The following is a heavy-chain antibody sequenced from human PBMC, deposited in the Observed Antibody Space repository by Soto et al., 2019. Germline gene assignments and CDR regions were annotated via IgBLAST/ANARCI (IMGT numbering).Heavy chain of an antibody. CDR1: GYTLTELS. CDR2: FDPEDGET. D-gene: IGHD3-3*01. J-gene: IGHJ3*02. V-gene: IGHV1-24*01. CDR3: ATWPYDFWSGYPPGAFDI. Sequence: ASVKVSCKVSGYTLTELSMHWVRQAPGKGLEWMGGFDPEDGETIYAQKFQGRVTMTEDTSTDTAYMELSSLRSEDTAVYYCATWPYDFWSGYPPGAFDIWGQGTMVTVSS.